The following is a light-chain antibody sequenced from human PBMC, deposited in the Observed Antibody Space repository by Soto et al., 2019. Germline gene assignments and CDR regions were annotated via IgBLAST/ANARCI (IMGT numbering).Light chain of an antibody. Sequence: QSALTQPASVSGSPGQSITISCTGTSSDVGGYNYVSWYQQHPGKAPKLLIYDVGNRPSGVSNRFSGSKSGNTASLTISGLQAEDEADYYCSSYTSISTPYVVFGGGTKLTVL. V-gene: IGLV2-14*01. CDR1: SSDVGGYNY. J-gene: IGLJ2*01. CDR2: DVG. CDR3: SSYTSISTPYVV.